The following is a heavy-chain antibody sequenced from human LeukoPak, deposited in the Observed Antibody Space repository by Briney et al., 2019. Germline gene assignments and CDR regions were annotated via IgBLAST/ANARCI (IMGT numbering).Heavy chain of an antibody. Sequence: GGSLRLSCAASGFTFSSYSMNWVRQAPGKGLEWVSSISSSSSDIYYADSVKGRFTISRDNAKNSLYLQMNSLRAEDTAVYYCASERSYGMDVWGQGTTVTVSS. CDR3: ASERSYGMDV. J-gene: IGHJ6*02. V-gene: IGHV3-21*01. CDR1: GFTFSSYS. CDR2: ISSSSSDI.